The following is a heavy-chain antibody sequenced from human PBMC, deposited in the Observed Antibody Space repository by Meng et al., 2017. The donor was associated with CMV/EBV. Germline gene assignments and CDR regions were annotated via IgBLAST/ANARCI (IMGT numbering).Heavy chain of an antibody. D-gene: IGHD1-26*01. J-gene: IGHJ6*04. CDR3: ARAEWELTRDYGMDV. CDR1: GYTFTGYY. CDR2: INPNSGGT. Sequence: ASAKVSCKASGYTFTGYYMHWVRQAPGQGLEWMGWINPNSGGTNYAQKFQGRVTMTRDTSISTAYMELSRLRSDDTAVYYCARAEWELTRDYGMDVWGEGTTVTVSS. V-gene: IGHV1-2*02.